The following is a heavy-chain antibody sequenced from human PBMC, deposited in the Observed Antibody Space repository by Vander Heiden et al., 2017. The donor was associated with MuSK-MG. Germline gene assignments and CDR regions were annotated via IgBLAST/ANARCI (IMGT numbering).Heavy chain of an antibody. CDR3: ARAGWFPFDY. CDR2: IYHSGST. D-gene: IGHD2-15*01. J-gene: IGHJ4*02. V-gene: IGHV4-38-2*01. Sequence: QVQLQESGPGLVKPSETLSLTCAGLGYSISSGYYWGWIRQPPGKGLEWIGSIYHSGSTYYNPSLKSRVTISVDTSKSQFSLKLSSVTAADAAVYYCARAGWFPFDYWGQGTLVTVSS. CDR1: GYSISSGYY.